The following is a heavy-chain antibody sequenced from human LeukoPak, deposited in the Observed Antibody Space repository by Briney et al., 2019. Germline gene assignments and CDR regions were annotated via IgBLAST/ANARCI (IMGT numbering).Heavy chain of an antibody. V-gene: IGHV1-69*04. CDR1: GGTFRSYS. J-gene: IGHJ4*02. CDR2: IIPILGIA. Sequence: SVKVSCKASGGTFRSYSISRVRQAPGQGLEWMGRIIPILGIANNAQKYKSRVTITAAKSTSTAYMELSSLRSENTAVYYCAREPLGCGGDCHFGYWGQGTLVTVSS. D-gene: IGHD2-21*02. CDR3: AREPLGCGGDCHFGY.